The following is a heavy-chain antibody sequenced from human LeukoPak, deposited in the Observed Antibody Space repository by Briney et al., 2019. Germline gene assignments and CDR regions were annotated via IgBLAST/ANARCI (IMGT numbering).Heavy chain of an antibody. CDR3: TRDVTSYGHFDS. J-gene: IGHJ4*02. D-gene: IGHD3-16*01. CDR1: GFTFSSYS. Sequence: HPGGSLRLSCAASGFTFSSYSMNWVRQAPGKGLEWVSYISSSSSTIYYADSVKGRLTVSRDNAKNSLYLQMDSLRAEDTAVYYCTRDVTSYGHFDSWGQGTLVTVAS. V-gene: IGHV3-48*04. CDR2: ISSSSSTI.